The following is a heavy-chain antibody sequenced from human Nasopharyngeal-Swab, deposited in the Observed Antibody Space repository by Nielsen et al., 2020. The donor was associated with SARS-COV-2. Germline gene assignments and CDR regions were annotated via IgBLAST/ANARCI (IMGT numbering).Heavy chain of an antibody. CDR3: ARGGGWFGELLGGYYYYYYMDV. Sequence: WIRQPPGKGLEWIGYIYYSGSTYYNPSLKSRVTISVDTSKNQFSLKLSPVTAADTAVYYCARGGGWFGELLGGYYYYYYMDVWGKGTTVTVSS. CDR2: IYYSGST. V-gene: IGHV4-31*02. D-gene: IGHD3-10*01. J-gene: IGHJ6*03.